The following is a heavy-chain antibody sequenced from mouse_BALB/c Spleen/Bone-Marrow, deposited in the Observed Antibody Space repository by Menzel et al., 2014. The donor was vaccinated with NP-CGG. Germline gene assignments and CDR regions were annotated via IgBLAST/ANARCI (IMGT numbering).Heavy chain of an antibody. CDR1: GFTFSDFY. Sequence: EVNVVESGGGLVQPGGSLRLSCATSGFTFSDFYMEWVRQPPGKRLEWIAASRNKASDYTTEYSASVKGRFIVSRDTSQSILYLQMNALRAEDTAIYYCARDYYGSSYWYFDVWGAGTTVTVSS. CDR3: ARDYYGSSYWYFDV. CDR2: SRNKASDYTT. V-gene: IGHV7-1*02. J-gene: IGHJ1*01. D-gene: IGHD1-1*01.